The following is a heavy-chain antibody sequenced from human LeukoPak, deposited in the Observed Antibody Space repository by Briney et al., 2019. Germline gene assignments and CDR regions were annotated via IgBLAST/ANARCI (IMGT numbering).Heavy chain of an antibody. D-gene: IGHD1-14*01. CDR1: GYTFTVYY. CDR3: AREKGSGLYWFDP. V-gene: IGHV1-2*06. J-gene: IGHJ5*02. Sequence: ASVKVSCQASGYTFTVYYLHWVRQAPGQGLEWMGRINPNTGGTNYAQKVQGRVTMTRDTSISTAYMELGRLRSDDTAVYYCAREKGSGLYWFDPWGQGTLVTVSS. CDR2: INPNTGGT.